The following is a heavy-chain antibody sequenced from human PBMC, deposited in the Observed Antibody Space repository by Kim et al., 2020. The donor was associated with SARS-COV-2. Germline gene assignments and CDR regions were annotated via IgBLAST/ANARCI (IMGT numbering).Heavy chain of an antibody. Sequence: GGSLRLSCEASGFTFSSYSMNWVRQAPGKGLEWVASINSGSDYIYYPDSVKGRFTISRDNAKNSLYLQMSSLRAEDTAVYYCARAEEYWGQGTLVTVSS. CDR1: GFTFSSYS. CDR2: INSGSDYI. V-gene: IGHV3-21*04. CDR3: ARAEEY. J-gene: IGHJ4*02.